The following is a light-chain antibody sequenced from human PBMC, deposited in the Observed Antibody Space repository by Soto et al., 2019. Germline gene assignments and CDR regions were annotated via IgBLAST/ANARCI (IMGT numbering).Light chain of an antibody. Sequence: EIVLTQSPGILSLSPGQKATLSCRASQSITSAYLACYQQKPGQAPRLPIYGASSRATGIPDRFSGSGSGTDFTLTLSRLEPEDSAVYYCQQYGKSPPWTFGQGTKVDIK. CDR2: GAS. V-gene: IGKV3-20*01. CDR1: QSITSAY. J-gene: IGKJ1*01. CDR3: QQYGKSPPWT.